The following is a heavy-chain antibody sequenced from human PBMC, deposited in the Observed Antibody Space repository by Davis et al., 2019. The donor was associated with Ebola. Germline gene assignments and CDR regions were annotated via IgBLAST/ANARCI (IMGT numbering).Heavy chain of an antibody. V-gene: IGHV3-74*01. CDR3: ARDRPLDFFFGDYYGMDV. CDR1: GFTFTSYW. CDR2: INSDGSSI. D-gene: IGHD3-16*01. Sequence: GESLKISCAASGFTFTSYWMHWVRQAPGKGLVWVSRINSDGSSITYADSVKGRFTISRDNSKNTLYLQMNSLRAEDTAVYYCARDRPLDFFFGDYYGMDVWGQGTTVTVSS. J-gene: IGHJ6*02.